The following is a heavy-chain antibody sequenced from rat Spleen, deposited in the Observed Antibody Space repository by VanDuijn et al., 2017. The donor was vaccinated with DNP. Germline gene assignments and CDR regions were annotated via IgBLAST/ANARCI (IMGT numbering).Heavy chain of an antibody. CDR1: GYPITRSY. Sequence: EEQLQESGPGLVRPSQSLSLTCSVTGYPITRSYRWNWIRKFPGNKMAWIGHISYSGRTTYNPSLKSRISISRDTSKNQFFLQLNSVTTEDTATYYCARWGDYFDYWGQGVMVTVSS. CDR2: ISYSGRT. CDR3: ARWGDYFDY. J-gene: IGHJ2*01. V-gene: IGHV3-1*01.